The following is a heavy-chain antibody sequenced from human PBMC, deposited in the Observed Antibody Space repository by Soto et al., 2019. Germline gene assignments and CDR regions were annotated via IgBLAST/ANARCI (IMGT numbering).Heavy chain of an antibody. J-gene: IGHJ5*02. CDR3: ARVAKQYYYGSGSFNWFDP. V-gene: IGHV4-4*02. Sequence: SETLSLTCAVSGGSISSSNWWSWVRQPPGKGLEWIGEIYHSGSTNYNPSLKSRVTISVDKSKNQFSLKLSSVTAADTAVYYCARVAKQYYYGSGSFNWFDPWGQGTLVTVS. D-gene: IGHD3-10*01. CDR1: GGSISSSNW. CDR2: IYHSGST.